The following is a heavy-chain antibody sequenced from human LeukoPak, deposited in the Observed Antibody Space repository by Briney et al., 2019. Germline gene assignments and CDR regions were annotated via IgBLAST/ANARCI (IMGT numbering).Heavy chain of an antibody. CDR1: GYTFSSYD. V-gene: IGHV1-18*01. J-gene: IGHJ4*02. CDR3: VRGGSSSGYDY. D-gene: IGHD3-22*01. Sequence: GASVKVSCKASGYTFSSYDITWVRQAPGQGLEWMGWISRNNVNTNYAQKLQGRVTLTTDTSTSTAYMELRSLRSDDTAVYYCVRGGSSSGYDYWGQGTPVTVSS. CDR2: ISRNNVNT.